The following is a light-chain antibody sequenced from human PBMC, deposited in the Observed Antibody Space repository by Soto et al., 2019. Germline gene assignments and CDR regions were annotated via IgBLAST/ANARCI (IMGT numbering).Light chain of an antibody. Sequence: DIQMTQSPSTLSASVGDRVTITCRASQSISSWLAWYEQKPGKAPKLLIYKASSSESGVPSRFSGSGSGTEFTLTISSLQPDDFATYYCQQYNSYSTTFGQGTKVDIK. CDR1: QSISSW. J-gene: IGKJ1*01. CDR2: KAS. V-gene: IGKV1-5*03. CDR3: QQYNSYSTT.